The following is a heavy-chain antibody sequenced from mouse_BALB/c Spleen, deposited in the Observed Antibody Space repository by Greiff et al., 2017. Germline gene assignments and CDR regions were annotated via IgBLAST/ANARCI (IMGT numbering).Heavy chain of an antibody. CDR1: GDSITSGY. CDR3: ASYYGSSGYYYAMDY. CDR2: ISYSGST. Sequence: EVQLQESGPSLVKPSQTLSLTCSVTGDSITSGYWNWIRKFPGNKLEYMGYISYSGSTYYNPSLKSRISITRDTSKNQYYLQLNSVTTEDTATYYCASYYGSSGYYYAMDYWGQGTSVTVSS. V-gene: IGHV3-8*02. J-gene: IGHJ4*01. D-gene: IGHD1-1*01.